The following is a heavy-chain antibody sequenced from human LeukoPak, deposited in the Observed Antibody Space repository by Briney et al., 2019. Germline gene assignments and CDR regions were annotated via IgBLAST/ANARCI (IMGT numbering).Heavy chain of an antibody. J-gene: IGHJ4*02. Sequence: PGGSLRLSCAASGFSFSSYRMNWVRQAPGEGLEWVASISSNNGYIYYADSVKGRFTISRDNGENSLHLQMNSLRAEDAAVYYCARDLGTRKSIAFADWGQGTLVTVSS. D-gene: IGHD6-6*01. CDR2: ISSNNGYI. CDR1: GFSFSSYR. V-gene: IGHV3-21*01. CDR3: ARDLGTRKSIAFAD.